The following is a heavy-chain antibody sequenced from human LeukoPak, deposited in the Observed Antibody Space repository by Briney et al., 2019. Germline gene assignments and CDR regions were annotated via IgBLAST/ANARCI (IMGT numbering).Heavy chain of an antibody. CDR2: ISASGRST. V-gene: IGHV3-23*01. CDR1: GFTFNYYA. Sequence: PGGSLRLSCAASGFTFNYYAMSWVRQAPGKGLEWVSSISASGRSTYHAASVKGRFTIAKDLSENTLYLQLNTLRVEDTAVYYCAKDFGASARPEYFDYWGQGALVTVSS. CDR3: AKDFGASARPEYFDY. D-gene: IGHD3-10*01. J-gene: IGHJ4*02.